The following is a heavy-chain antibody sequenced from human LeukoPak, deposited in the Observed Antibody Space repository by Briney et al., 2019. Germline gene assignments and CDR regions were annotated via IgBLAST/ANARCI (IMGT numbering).Heavy chain of an antibody. V-gene: IGHV4-59*01. D-gene: IGHD5-18*01. CDR3: ASMRTAMAENDY. Sequence: SETLSLTCTVSGGSISSYYWSWIRQPPGKELEWIGYIYYSGSTNYNPSLKSRVTISVDTSKNQFSLKLSSVTAADTAVYYCASMRTAMAENDYWGQGTLVTVSS. CDR2: IYYSGST. CDR1: GGSISSYY. J-gene: IGHJ4*01.